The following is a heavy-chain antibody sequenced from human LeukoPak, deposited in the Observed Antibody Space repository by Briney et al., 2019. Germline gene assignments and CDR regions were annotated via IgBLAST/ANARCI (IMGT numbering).Heavy chain of an antibody. V-gene: IGHV6-1*01. CDR3: ARGLTIVRGVIGILDY. CDR1: GDSVSSNDAA. Sequence: SQTLSLTCAISGDSVSSNDAAWNWIRQSPSRGLERLGRTYYRSKWYYDYAVSVKSRMTINPDTSKNQFSLQLNSVTPEDTAVYYCARGLTIVRGVIGILDYWGQGTLVTVSS. J-gene: IGHJ4*02. D-gene: IGHD3-10*01. CDR2: TYYRSKWYY.